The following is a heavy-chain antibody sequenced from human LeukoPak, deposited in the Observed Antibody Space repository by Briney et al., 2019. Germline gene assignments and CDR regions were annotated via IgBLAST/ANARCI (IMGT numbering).Heavy chain of an antibody. CDR3: ARWQWLDDWFDP. Sequence: ASVKVSCKASGYTFTGYYMHWVRQAPGQGLEWMGWINPNSGGTNYAQKFQGRVTMTRNTSISTAYMELSSLRSEDTAVYYCARWQWLDDWFDPWGQGTLVTVSS. CDR2: INPNSGGT. J-gene: IGHJ5*02. D-gene: IGHD6-19*01. V-gene: IGHV1-2*02. CDR1: GYTFTGYY.